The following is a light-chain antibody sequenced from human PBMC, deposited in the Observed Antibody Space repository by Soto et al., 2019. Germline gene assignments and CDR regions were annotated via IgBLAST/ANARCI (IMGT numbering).Light chain of an antibody. J-gene: IGKJ1*01. CDR1: QGISTY. CDR2: AAS. Sequence: DIQMTQSPSSLSASVGDRVTITCRASQGISTYLGWYQQKPGKVPKLLIYAASSLQSGVPSRFSGRRSGTDLTLTISSLQPEDVATYYCQKYNSVPRTFGQGTKVEIK. CDR3: QKYNSVPRT. V-gene: IGKV1-27*01.